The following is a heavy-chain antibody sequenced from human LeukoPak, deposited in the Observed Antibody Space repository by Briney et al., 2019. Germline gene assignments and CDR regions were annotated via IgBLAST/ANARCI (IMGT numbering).Heavy chain of an antibody. CDR1: GGSISSMSYY. Sequence: AETLSLTCTVSGGSISSMSYYWGWIRQPPGKGLEWIGSIYYSGSTYDNPALKSRVTISVDTSKNQFSLKLSSVTAADTAVYYCARHYRSSWPLYSFDYWGQGNLVTVSS. V-gene: IGHV4-39*01. J-gene: IGHJ4*02. CDR2: IYYSGST. CDR3: ARHYRSSWPLYSFDY. D-gene: IGHD6-13*01.